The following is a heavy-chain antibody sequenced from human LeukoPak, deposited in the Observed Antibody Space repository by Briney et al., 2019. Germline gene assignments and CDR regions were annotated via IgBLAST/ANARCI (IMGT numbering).Heavy chain of an antibody. J-gene: IGHJ4*02. D-gene: IGHD3-3*01. CDR2: IKSKTDGGTT. CDR3: TSFGGDFWSGYPYYFDY. V-gene: IGHV3-15*01. Sequence: GGSLRLSCAASGFTFSNAWMSWVRQAPGKGLDWVGRIKSKTDGGTTDYAAPVKGRFTISRDDSKNTLYLQMNSLKTEDTAVYYFTSFGGDFWSGYPYYFDYWGQGTLVTVSS. CDR1: GFTFSNAW.